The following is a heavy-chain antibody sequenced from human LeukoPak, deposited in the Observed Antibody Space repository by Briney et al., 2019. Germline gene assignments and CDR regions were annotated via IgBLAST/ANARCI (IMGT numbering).Heavy chain of an antibody. CDR2: IGTAGDT. D-gene: IGHD4-17*01. V-gene: IGHV3-13*01. J-gene: IGHJ3*02. CDR1: GFTFSSYD. CDR3: ARSPPPHYGDYVASDAFDI. Sequence: GGSLRLSCAASGFTFSSYDMPWVRQATGKGLEWVSAIGTAGDTYYPGSVKGRFTISRENAKNSLYLQMNSLRAGDTAVYYCARSPPPHYGDYVASDAFDIWGQGTMVTVSS.